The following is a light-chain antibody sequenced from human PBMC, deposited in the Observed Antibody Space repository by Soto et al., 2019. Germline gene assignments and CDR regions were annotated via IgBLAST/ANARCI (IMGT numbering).Light chain of an antibody. Sequence: DVQMAQSPSAMSASVGDRVTIACRASQDISRFVAWFQHKPGRAPERLIYETSNLQPGVPSRFSGSGSGTEFTLAISGLQPEDFATYYCLQHNTYPSTFGPGTKREIK. CDR3: LQHNTYPST. CDR2: ETS. CDR1: QDISRF. J-gene: IGKJ2*01. V-gene: IGKV1-17*03.